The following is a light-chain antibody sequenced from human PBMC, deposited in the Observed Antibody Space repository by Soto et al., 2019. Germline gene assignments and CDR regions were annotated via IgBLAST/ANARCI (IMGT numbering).Light chain of an antibody. V-gene: IGKV1-13*02. J-gene: IGKJ4*01. CDR3: VAAIFRHR. Sequence: QVALSPASVSSPVGDRVTITCRASQGISSYLAWYQQKPGKAPKLLIYDACRLQSGVPSRFSGSGSGTDFTLTICRLPPDDIPVYCSVAAIFRHRFAGGTKVDI. CDR1: QGISSY. CDR2: DAC.